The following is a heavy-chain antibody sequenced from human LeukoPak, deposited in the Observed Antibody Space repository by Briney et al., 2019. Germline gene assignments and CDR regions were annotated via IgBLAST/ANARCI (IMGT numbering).Heavy chain of an antibody. Sequence: GGSLRLSCVASGFTLSSYAVYWVRRAPGKGLEYGSSISSNGGSTYYVNSVKGRFIISRDNSKNTVSLQMGSLRVEDMAVYYCARGGERDQNFFDCWGQGTLVTVSS. CDR2: ISSNGGST. CDR3: ARGGERDQNFFDC. V-gene: IGHV3-64*01. CDR1: GFTLSSYA. D-gene: IGHD2-2*01. J-gene: IGHJ4*02.